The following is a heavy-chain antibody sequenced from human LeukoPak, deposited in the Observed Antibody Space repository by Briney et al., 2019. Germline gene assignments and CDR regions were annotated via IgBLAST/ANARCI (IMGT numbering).Heavy chain of an antibody. CDR1: GYTFRRYD. D-gene: IGHD3-22*01. Sequence: PGGTLRLLCAASGYTFRRYDMSWVRDAPGKGLVEVTDISGSGGSTYYADSVKRRFTISRDNYKNTLYLQMNSLRAEDTAVYYCAKGSGYYDSPVYNWFDPWGQGTLVTVSS. V-gene: IGHV3-23*01. CDR2: ISGSGGST. CDR3: AKGSGYYDSPVYNWFDP. J-gene: IGHJ5*02.